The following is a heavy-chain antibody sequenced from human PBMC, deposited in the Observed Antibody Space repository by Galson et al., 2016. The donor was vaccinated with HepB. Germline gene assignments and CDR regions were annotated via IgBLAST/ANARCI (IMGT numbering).Heavy chain of an antibody. Sequence: PALVKPTQTLTLTCTLSGISLSTSGVGVGWIRQPPGKALEWLTLIYWDDDKRYSPSLKSRLTITKDTSKNQVVLTMTNMDPMDTATYYCAHRDAYKRFFDYWGQGTLVTVSS. J-gene: IGHJ4*02. CDR1: GISLSTSGVG. CDR2: IYWDDDK. V-gene: IGHV2-5*02. CDR3: AHRDAYKRFFDY. D-gene: IGHD5-24*01.